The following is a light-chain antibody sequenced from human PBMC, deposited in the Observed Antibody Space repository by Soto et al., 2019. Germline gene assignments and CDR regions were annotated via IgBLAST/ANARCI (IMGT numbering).Light chain of an antibody. CDR3: QQSYITPA. J-gene: IGKJ1*01. CDR1: QSISSY. Sequence: DIQLTQSPSSLSASVEDRDTITCRASQSISSYLNWYQQKPGKAPKLLIYAAYSLQSRVPTRFSGSGSGTDFTLTISNLQPEDFATYYCQQSYITPAFGEGTKVEIK. V-gene: IGKV1-39*01. CDR2: AAY.